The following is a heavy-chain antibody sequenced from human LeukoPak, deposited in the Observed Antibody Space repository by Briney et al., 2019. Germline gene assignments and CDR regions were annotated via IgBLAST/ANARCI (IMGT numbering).Heavy chain of an antibody. CDR3: SRAANYGSLFFDY. CDR1: GFTFSSYA. V-gene: IGHV3-23*01. D-gene: IGHD3-10*01. J-gene: IGHJ4*02. Sequence: GGSLRLSCAASGFTFSSYAMTWVRQAPGKGPEWVSGISGSGGSTYYADSVKGRFTISRDNSKHTLYLKMNSLRAEDTAVYYCSRAANYGSLFFDYWGQGALVTVSS. CDR2: ISGSGGST.